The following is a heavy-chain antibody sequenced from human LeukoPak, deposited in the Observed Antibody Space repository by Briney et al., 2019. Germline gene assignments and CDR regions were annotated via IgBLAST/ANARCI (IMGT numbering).Heavy chain of an antibody. D-gene: IGHD3-10*01. CDR2: ISSSSSYI. J-gene: IGHJ4*02. CDR3: ARAAYYYGSGSSFDY. V-gene: IGHV3-21*01. Sequence: GGSLRLSCAASGFTFSSYSMNWVRQAPGKGLEWVSSISSSSSYIYYADSVKGRFTISRDNAKNSLYLQMNSLRAEDTAVYYCARAAYYYGSGSSFDYWGQGTLVTVSS. CDR1: GFTFSSYS.